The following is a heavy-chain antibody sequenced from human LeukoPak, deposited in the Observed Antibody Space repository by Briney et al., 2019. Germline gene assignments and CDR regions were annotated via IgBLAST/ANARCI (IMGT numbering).Heavy chain of an antibody. J-gene: IGHJ6*03. V-gene: IGHV1-46*01. CDR3: ARDHAGTTAYRYYYYMDV. D-gene: IGHD1-7*01. CDR2: INSIGGST. CDR1: GYTFTSYY. Sequence: TSVKVSCKAFGYTFTSYYMHWVRQAPGQGLEWRGIINSIGGSTSYAQKFQGRVTMTRDMSTSTVYMELSSLRSEDTAVYYCARDHAGTTAYRYYYYMDVWGKGTTVTVSS.